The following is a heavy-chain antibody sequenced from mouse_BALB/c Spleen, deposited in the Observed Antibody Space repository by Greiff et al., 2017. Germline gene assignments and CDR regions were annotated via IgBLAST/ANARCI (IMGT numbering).Heavy chain of an antibody. V-gene: IGHV1-69*02. CDR3: ARDYYGSRYFDV. Sequence: VQLQQPGAELVKPGAPVKLSCKASGYTFTSYWMNWVKQRPGRGLEWIGRIDPSDSETHYNQKFKDKATLTVDKSSSKAYIQLSSLTSEDSAVYYCARDYYGSRYFDVWGAGTTVTVSS. CDR1: GYTFTSYW. CDR2: IDPSDSET. J-gene: IGHJ1*01. D-gene: IGHD1-1*01.